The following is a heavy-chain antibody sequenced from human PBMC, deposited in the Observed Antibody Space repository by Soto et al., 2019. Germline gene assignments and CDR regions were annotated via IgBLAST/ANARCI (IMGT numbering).Heavy chain of an antibody. J-gene: IGHJ5*02. CDR2: ISPGSRYP. V-gene: IGHV3-11*06. Sequence: QVQLVESGGGLVPPGGSLRLSCAGSGFTFGDSYMSWIRQAQGKGLEWLSYISPGSRYPAYADSVKGRFTISRDNAKRSLYLQMMSLTAEDTAIYYCVRGGGGGLFDPWGQGTMVTVSS. CDR3: VRGGGGGLFDP. CDR1: GFTFGDSY. D-gene: IGHD2-15*01.